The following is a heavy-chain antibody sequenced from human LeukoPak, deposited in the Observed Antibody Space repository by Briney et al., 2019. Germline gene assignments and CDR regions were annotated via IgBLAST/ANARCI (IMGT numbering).Heavy chain of an antibody. CDR3: ARGGSYPTWFDP. V-gene: IGHV4-39*07. Sequence: SETLSLTCTVSGGSISSRSYYWGWVRQPPGKGLEWIGSIYYSGSTYYNPSLKSRVTISVDTSKNQFSLKLSSVTAADTAVYFCARGGSYPTWFDPWGQGTLVTVSS. D-gene: IGHD1-26*01. J-gene: IGHJ5*02. CDR1: GGSISSRSYY. CDR2: IYYSGST.